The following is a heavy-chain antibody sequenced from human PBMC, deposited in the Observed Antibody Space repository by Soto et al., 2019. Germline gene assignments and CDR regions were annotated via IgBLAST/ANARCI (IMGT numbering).Heavy chain of an antibody. Sequence: QVQLVESGGGSVKPGGSLRLSCAASGFTFSDYYMSWIRQAPGKGLEWVSYISSGGFLTYYADSVKGRFTTSWDKAKNSLYLQMNTLSANDTAVYYCATGVVPATKWGYYSYGLDVWGQGTTVTVSS. V-gene: IGHV3-11*01. D-gene: IGHD2-2*01. J-gene: IGHJ6*02. CDR1: GFTFSDYY. CDR2: ISSGGFLT. CDR3: ATGVVPATKWGYYSYGLDV.